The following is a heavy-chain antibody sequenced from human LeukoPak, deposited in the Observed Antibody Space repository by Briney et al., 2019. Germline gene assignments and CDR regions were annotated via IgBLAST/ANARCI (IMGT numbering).Heavy chain of an antibody. CDR2: IYFSGST. Sequence: PSETLSLTCTVSGGSISTSSYYWGWIRQPPGKGLEWIATIYFSGSTYYNPSLNSRFTISVDTSKTQFSLKLSSVTAADTAVYYCARHRVGTGGPGYFDYWGQGALVTVSS. J-gene: IGHJ4*02. CDR3: ARHRVGTGGPGYFDY. D-gene: IGHD2-8*02. CDR1: GGSISTSSYY. V-gene: IGHV4-39*01.